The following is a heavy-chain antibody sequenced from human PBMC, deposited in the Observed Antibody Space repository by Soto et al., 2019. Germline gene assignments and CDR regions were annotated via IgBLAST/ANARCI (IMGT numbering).Heavy chain of an antibody. CDR2: IIPIFGTA. D-gene: IGHD1-1*01. CDR3: ARDPPHPGTTSYYYYYGMDV. Sequence: GASVKVSCKASGGTFSSYAISWVRQAPGQGPEWMGGIIPIFGTANYAQKFQGRVTITADESTSTAYMELSSLRSEDTAVYYCARDPPHPGTTSYYYYYGMDVWGQGTTVTVSS. J-gene: IGHJ6*02. V-gene: IGHV1-69*13. CDR1: GGTFSSYA.